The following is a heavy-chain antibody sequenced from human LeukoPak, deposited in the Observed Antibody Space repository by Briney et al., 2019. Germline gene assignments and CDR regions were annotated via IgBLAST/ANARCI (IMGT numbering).Heavy chain of an antibody. V-gene: IGHV3-53*01. CDR1: GFTFSNYA. D-gene: IGHD2/OR15-2a*01. J-gene: IGHJ4*02. CDR3: ARGAMSTFARFDS. CDR2: IFADDLT. Sequence: GGSLRLSCAASGFTFSNYAMSWVRQVPGKGLQWLSVIFADDLTYYEDSIKGRFTISRDRSQNTLYLQMKSLRAEDTAVYYCARGAMSTFARFDSWGQGTLVSVSS.